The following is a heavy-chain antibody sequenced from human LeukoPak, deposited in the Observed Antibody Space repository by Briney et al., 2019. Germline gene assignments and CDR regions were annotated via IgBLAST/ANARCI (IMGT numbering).Heavy chain of an antibody. Sequence: PGGSLRLSCAASGFTFSSYAMSWVRQAPGKGLEWVAVISHDGSNKYYADSVKGRFTISRDNSKNTLYLQMNSLRAEDTAVYYCAKERYYDSSSDYWGQGTLVTVSS. CDR3: AKERYYDSSSDY. V-gene: IGHV3-30*18. J-gene: IGHJ4*02. CDR2: ISHDGSNK. D-gene: IGHD3-22*01. CDR1: GFTFSSYA.